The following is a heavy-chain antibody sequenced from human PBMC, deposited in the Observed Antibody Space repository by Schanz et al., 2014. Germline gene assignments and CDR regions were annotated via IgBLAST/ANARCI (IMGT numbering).Heavy chain of an antibody. Sequence: EVQLLESGGGLVQPGGSLRISCAASGFTFRNYGMSWVRQAPGQGLEWVSAISGSGGSTYYADSVKGRFTISRDNSKNTLFLQMSSLRAEDTAVYYCAKDQGSYGSGSYSYFDYWGQGTLATVSS. CDR3: AKDQGSYGSGSYSYFDY. V-gene: IGHV3-23*01. CDR1: GFTFRNYG. CDR2: ISGSGGST. D-gene: IGHD3-10*01. J-gene: IGHJ4*02.